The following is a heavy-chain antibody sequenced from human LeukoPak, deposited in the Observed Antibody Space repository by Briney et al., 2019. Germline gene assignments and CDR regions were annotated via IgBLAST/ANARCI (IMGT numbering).Heavy chain of an antibody. CDR1: GYTFTSYG. D-gene: IGHD4-17*01. CDR2: ISAYNGNT. CDR3: ARVPDNDYGDYFDY. V-gene: IGHV1-18*01. Sequence: ASVKVSCKASGYTFTSYGISWVRQAPGQGLEWMGWISAYNGNTNYAQKLQGRVTMTTDTSTSTAYMGLRSLRSDDTAVYYCARVPDNDYGDYFDYWGQGTLVTVSS. J-gene: IGHJ4*02.